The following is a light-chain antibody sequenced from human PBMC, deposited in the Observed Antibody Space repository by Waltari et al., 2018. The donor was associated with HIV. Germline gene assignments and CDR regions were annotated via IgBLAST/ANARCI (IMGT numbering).Light chain of an antibody. V-gene: IGLV1-51*01. J-gene: IGLJ2*01. CDR1: TSNIGKNL. Sequence: QSILTQPPSVSAAPGEQVTISCSGSTSNIGKNLISWYQQVPVRAPQLVIYDDIKRTAAAPARFSASKSGTSATLGITGLQTGDEANYYCGTWDSTLSVVVFGGGTKVTVL. CDR3: GTWDSTLSVVV. CDR2: DDI.